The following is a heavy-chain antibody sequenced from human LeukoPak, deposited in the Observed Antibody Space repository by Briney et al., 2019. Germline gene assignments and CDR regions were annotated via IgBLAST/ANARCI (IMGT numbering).Heavy chain of an antibody. D-gene: IGHD6-19*01. V-gene: IGHV4-31*03. CDR2: IHYSGST. Sequence: PSETLSLTCTVSGGSISSSDYYWIWVRQHPGKGLEWIGFIHYSGSTFYNPSIKSRLTISVDTSKNQFSLKLNSVTAADTAVYYCATTAGLPTQKQYFDHWGQGALVTVSS. CDR3: ATTAGLPTQKQYFDH. J-gene: IGHJ4*02. CDR1: GGSISSSDYY.